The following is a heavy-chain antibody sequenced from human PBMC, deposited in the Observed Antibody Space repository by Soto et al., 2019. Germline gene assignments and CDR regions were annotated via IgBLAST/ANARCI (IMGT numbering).Heavy chain of an antibody. D-gene: IGHD3-10*01. Sequence: QPGGSLRLSCAASGFTFSNYAMHWVRQAPGKGLEWVAIISYDGSNKYYADSVKGRFTISRDNSKNTLYLQMNSLRAEDTAVYYCARQEGRAQDYWGQGTLVTVSS. CDR3: ARQEGRAQDY. CDR2: ISYDGSNK. J-gene: IGHJ4*02. CDR1: GFTFSNYA. V-gene: IGHV3-30-3*01.